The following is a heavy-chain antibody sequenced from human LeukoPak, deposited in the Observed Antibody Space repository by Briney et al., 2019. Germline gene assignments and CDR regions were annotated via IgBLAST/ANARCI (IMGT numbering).Heavy chain of an antibody. Sequence: PGGSLRLSCAASGFTFSSYAMSWVRQAPGKGLEWVSAISGSGGSTCYADSVKGRFTISGDNSKNTLYLQMNSLRAEDTAVYYCAKGPVGATPFDYWGQGTLVTVSS. V-gene: IGHV3-23*01. D-gene: IGHD1-26*01. CDR1: GFTFSSYA. CDR3: AKGPVGATPFDY. J-gene: IGHJ4*02. CDR2: ISGSGGST.